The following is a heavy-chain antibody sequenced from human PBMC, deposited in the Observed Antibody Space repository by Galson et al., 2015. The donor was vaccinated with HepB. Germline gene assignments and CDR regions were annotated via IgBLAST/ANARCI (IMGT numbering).Heavy chain of an antibody. CDR2: IIPIFGTA. CDR3: ARAYSSYRYYFDY. D-gene: IGHD2-15*01. CDR1: GGTFSSYV. J-gene: IGHJ4*02. V-gene: IGHV1-69*13. Sequence: SVKVSCKASGGTFSSYVISWVRQAPGQGLEWMGGIIPIFGTADYAQKFQGRVTITADESTSTAYMELSSLRSDDTAVYYCARAYSSYRYYFDYWGQGTLVTVSS.